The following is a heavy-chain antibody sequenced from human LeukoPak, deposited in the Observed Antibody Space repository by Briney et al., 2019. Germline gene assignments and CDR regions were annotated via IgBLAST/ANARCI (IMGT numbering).Heavy chain of an antibody. Sequence: QPGGSLRLSCAASGFTFSSYAMSWVRQAPGKGLEWVSAISGSGGSTYYADSVKGRFTISRDNSKNTLYLQMNSLRTEDTAVYYCAKDRWLQGYFDYWGQGTLVTVSS. CDR3: AKDRWLQGYFDY. D-gene: IGHD5-24*01. J-gene: IGHJ4*02. CDR1: GFTFSSYA. V-gene: IGHV3-23*01. CDR2: ISGSGGST.